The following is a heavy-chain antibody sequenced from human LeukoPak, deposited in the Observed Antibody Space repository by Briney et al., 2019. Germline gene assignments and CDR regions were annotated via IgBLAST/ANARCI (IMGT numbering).Heavy chain of an antibody. J-gene: IGHJ4*02. CDR1: GYTFTSYG. D-gene: IGHD6-19*01. CDR2: ISAYNGNT. CDR3: ARVEQWLARGTEDF. Sequence: ASVKVSCKASGYTFTSYGISWVRQAPGQGLEWMGWISAYNGNTNYAQKLQGRVTMTTDTSTSTVYMELRSLRSDDKAVYYCARVEQWLARGTEDFWGQGTLVTVSS. V-gene: IGHV1-18*01.